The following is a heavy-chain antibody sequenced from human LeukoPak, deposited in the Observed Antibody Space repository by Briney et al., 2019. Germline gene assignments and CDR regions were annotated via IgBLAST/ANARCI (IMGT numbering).Heavy chain of an antibody. CDR2: IKPNSGGT. CDR1: GYTFTGYY. D-gene: IGHD6-19*01. J-gene: IGHJ4*02. V-gene: IGHV1-2*06. Sequence: ASVKVSCKASGYTFTGYYMHWVRQAPGQGLEWMGRIKPNSGGTNYAQKFQGRVTMTRDTSISTAYMELSRLRSDDTAVYYCASTSRRIAVAGNFDYWGQGTLVTVSS. CDR3: ASTSRRIAVAGNFDY.